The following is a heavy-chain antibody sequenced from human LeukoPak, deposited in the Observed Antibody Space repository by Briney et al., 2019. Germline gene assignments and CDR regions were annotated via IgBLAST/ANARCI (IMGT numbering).Heavy chain of an antibody. V-gene: IGHV1-69*04. CDR2: IIPILGIA. D-gene: IGHD2-15*01. CDR1: GGTFSSYA. J-gene: IGHJ6*03. Sequence: SVKVSCKASGGTFSSYAISWVRQAPGQGLEWMGRIIPILGIANYAQKFQGRVTITADKSTSTAYMELSSLRSEDTAVYYCARDLKEVRWSRVDYYMDVWGKGTTVTVSS. CDR3: ARDLKEVRWSRVDYYMDV.